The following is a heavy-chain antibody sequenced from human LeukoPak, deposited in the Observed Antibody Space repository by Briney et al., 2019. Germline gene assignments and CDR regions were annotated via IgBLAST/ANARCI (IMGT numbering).Heavy chain of an antibody. CDR2: INDDGRYT. D-gene: IGHD6-19*01. J-gene: IGHJ3*02. V-gene: IGHV3-74*01. CDR3: ARELAVAGTTDAFDI. CDR1: GFTFSGYW. Sequence: GGSLRLSCAASGFTFSGYWMHWVRQVPGKGLVWVSRINDDGRYTVYADSVKGRFTISRDNAKNTLYLQMNSLRAEGTALYHCARELAVAGTTDAFDIWGQGTMVTVSS.